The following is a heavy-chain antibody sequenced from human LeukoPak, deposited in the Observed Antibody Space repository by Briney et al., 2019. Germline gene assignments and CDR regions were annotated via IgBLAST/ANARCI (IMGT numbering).Heavy chain of an antibody. CDR1: GGTFSSYD. D-gene: IGHD2-15*01. CDR3: ERDFYVAASVQNY. J-gene: IGHJ4*02. V-gene: IGHV1-18*01. Sequence: ASVRLSCKASGGTFSSYDISWVRQAPGQGLEWMGWNSAYNGNTNYAQKLQGRVTMTTDTSTSTAYMELRSLRSDDTAVYYCERDFYVAASVQNYWGQGTLVTVSS. CDR2: NSAYNGNT.